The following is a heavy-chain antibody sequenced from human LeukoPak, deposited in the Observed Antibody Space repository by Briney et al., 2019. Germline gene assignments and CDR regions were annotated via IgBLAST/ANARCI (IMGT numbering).Heavy chain of an antibody. D-gene: IGHD2-15*01. Sequence: PGRSLRLSCAASGFTFTTYPMHWVRQAPGKGLEWVSSISSSSSYIYYADSVKGRFTISRDNAKNSLYLQMNSLRAEDTAVYYCARYSRYCSGGSCSTPFDYWGQGTLVTVSS. V-gene: IGHV3-21*01. CDR1: GFTFTTYP. CDR2: ISSSSSYI. J-gene: IGHJ4*02. CDR3: ARYSRYCSGGSCSTPFDY.